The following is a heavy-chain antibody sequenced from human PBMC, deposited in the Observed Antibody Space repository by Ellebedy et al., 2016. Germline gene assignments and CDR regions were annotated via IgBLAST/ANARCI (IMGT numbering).Heavy chain of an antibody. V-gene: IGHV1-2*02. D-gene: IGHD3-9*01. CDR2: INPNSGGT. J-gene: IGHJ4*02. CDR3: ARGLTGYSKAKGFDY. Sequence: ASVKVSCXASGYTFTGYYMHWVRQAPGQGLEWMGWINPNSGGTNYAQKFQGRVTMTRDTSISTAYMELSRLRSDDTAVYYCARGLTGYSKAKGFDYWGQGTLVTVSS. CDR1: GYTFTGYY.